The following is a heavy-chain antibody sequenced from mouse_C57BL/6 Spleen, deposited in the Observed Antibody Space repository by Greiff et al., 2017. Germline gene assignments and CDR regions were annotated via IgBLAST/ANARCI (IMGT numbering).Heavy chain of an antibody. V-gene: IGHV5-4*01. CDR2: ISDGGSYT. CDR3: ARDEGSSFLWYFDV. J-gene: IGHJ1*03. Sequence: EVHLVESGGGLVKPGGSLKLSCAASGFTFSSYAMSWVRQTPEKRLEWVATISDGGSYTYYPDNVKGRFTISRDNAKNNLYLQMSHLKSEDTAMYYCARDEGSSFLWYFDVWGTGTTVTVSS. CDR1: GFTFSSYA. D-gene: IGHD1-1*01.